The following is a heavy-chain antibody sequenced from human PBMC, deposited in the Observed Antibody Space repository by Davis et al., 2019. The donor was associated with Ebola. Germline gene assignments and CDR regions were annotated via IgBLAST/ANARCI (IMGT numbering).Heavy chain of an antibody. CDR3: ARSNV. Sequence: GGSLTLSCTASGFTFSDYYISWIRHAPGQWLEWVSYIISSGSAIYYADSVKGRFTISRDNAKNSLYLQMNSLRAEETAVYYCARSNVCGQGTTVTVSS. J-gene: IGHJ6*02. V-gene: IGHV3-11*04. CDR1: GFTFSDYY. CDR2: IISSGSAI.